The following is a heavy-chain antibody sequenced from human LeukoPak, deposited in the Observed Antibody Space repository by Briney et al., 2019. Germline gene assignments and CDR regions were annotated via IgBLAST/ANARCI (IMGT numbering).Heavy chain of an antibody. CDR2: IYYSGST. CDR1: GGSISSYY. D-gene: IGHD3-16*01. J-gene: IGHJ5*02. V-gene: IGHV4-59*08. CDR3: ARHLGAGWFDP. Sequence: SETLSLTCTVSGGSISSYYWSWIRQPPGKGLEWIGYIYYSGSTNYNPSLKSRVTISVDTSKNQLSLKLSSVTAADSAVYYRARHLGAGWFDPWGQGTLVTVSS.